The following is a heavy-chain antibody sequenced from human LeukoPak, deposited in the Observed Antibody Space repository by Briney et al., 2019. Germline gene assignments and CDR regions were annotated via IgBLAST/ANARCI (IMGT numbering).Heavy chain of an antibody. J-gene: IGHJ4*02. CDR2: IYPGDSDT. CDR3: ARLRYCSGGSCYSFDY. D-gene: IGHD2-15*01. Sequence: GESLKISCKGSGYSFTSYWIGWVRQMPGKGLEWMGIIYPGDSDTRYSPSFQGQVTISADKSISTAYLQWSSLKASDTAMYYCARLRYCSGGSCYSFDYWGQGTLATVSS. CDR1: GYSFTSYW. V-gene: IGHV5-51*01.